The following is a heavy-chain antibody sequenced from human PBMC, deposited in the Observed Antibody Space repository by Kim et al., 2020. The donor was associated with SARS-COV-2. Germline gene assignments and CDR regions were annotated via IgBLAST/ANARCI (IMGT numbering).Heavy chain of an antibody. CDR2: ISSSSSYI. V-gene: IGHV3-21*01. J-gene: IGHJ6*02. CDR3: ASLLLWFGEIHGAVPYYGMDV. Sequence: GGSLRLSCAASGFTFSSYSMNWVRQAPGKGLEWVSSISSSSSYIYYADSVKGRFTISRDNAKNSLYLQMNSLRAEDTAVYYCASLLLWFGEIHGAVPYYGMDVWGQGTTVTVSS. CDR1: GFTFSSYS. D-gene: IGHD3-10*01.